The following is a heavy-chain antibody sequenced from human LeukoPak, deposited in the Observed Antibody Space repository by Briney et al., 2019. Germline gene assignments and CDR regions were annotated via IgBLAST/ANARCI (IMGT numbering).Heavy chain of an antibody. D-gene: IGHD5-24*01. J-gene: IGHJ3*02. V-gene: IGHV4-4*07. CDR1: GGSISSYY. CDR3: ARGRRDGYNQRAFDI. Sequence: SETLSLTCSVSGGSISSYYWSWIRQPGGKGLEWIGRIYTSGSTNYNPSLESRVTMSVDTSKNQFSLKLSSVTAADTAVYYCARGRRDGYNQRAFDIWGQGTMVTVSS. CDR2: IYTSGST.